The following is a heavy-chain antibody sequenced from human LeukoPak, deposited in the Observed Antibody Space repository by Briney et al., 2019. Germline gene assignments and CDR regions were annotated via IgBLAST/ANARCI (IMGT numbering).Heavy chain of an antibody. J-gene: IGHJ4*02. CDR2: IDSDGSST. CDR1: GFTFNTYW. D-gene: IGHD3-9*01. V-gene: IGHV3-74*01. CDR3: TRDYDIL. Sequence: PGGSLRLSCAASGFTFNTYWMHWVRQAPGKGLVWVSRIDSDGSSTSYADSVKGRFTLSRDNAKNTLYLQMNSMRAEDTAVYYCTRDYDILWGQGTLVTVSS.